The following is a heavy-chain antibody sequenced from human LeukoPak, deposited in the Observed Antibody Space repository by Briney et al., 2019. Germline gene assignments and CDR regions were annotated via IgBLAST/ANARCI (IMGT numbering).Heavy chain of an antibody. CDR1: GGSISSYY. J-gene: IGHJ4*02. CDR3: SKLGYSYGYYFDY. V-gene: IGHV4-59*01. Sequence: PSETLSLTCTVSGGSISSYYWSWIRQPPGKGLEWIGYIYYSGSTNYNPSLKSRVTISVDTSKNQFSLKLSSVTAADTAVHYCSKLGYSYGYYFDYWGQGTLVTVSS. CDR2: IYYSGST. D-gene: IGHD5-18*01.